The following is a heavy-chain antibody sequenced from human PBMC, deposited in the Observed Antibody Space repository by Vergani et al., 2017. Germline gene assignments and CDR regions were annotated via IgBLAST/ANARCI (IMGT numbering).Heavy chain of an antibody. Sequence: EVQLVESGGGLVKPGGSLRLSCAASGFTFSNAWMSWVRQAPGKGLEWVGRIKSKTDGGTTDYAAPVKGSFTISRDDSKNTLYVQMNRLKTQDTAVYYWYTGGGPPQWLVRGAFDYWGEGTLVTVSS. V-gene: IGHV3-15*01. CDR3: YTGGGPPQWLVRGAFDY. CDR1: GFTFSNAW. J-gene: IGHJ4*02. D-gene: IGHD6-19*01. CDR2: IKSKTDGGTT.